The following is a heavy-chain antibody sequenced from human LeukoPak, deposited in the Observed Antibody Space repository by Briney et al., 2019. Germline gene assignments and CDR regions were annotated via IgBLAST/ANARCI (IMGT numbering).Heavy chain of an antibody. D-gene: IGHD3-22*01. J-gene: IGHJ4*02. Sequence: GGSLRLSCAVSGFTFSDHYMDWVRQAPGKGLEWVGRIRNKANSYATEYAASVKGGFTISRDDSKNSLYLQMNSLNTEDTAVYYCARGGTHYYDSRGYLNWGQGTLVTVSS. CDR1: GFTFSDHY. V-gene: IGHV3-72*01. CDR3: ARGGTHYYDSRGYLN. CDR2: IRNKANSYAT.